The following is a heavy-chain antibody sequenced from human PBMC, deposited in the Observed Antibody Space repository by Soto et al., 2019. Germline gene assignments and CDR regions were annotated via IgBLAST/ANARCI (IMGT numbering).Heavy chain of an antibody. CDR3: ARDHPRGITIFGVVNNDGNYYYYGMDV. D-gene: IGHD3-3*01. J-gene: IGHJ6*02. Sequence: GASVKVSCKASGRTFSSYAISWVRQAPGQGLEWMGVIIPIFGTANYAQKFQGRVTITADESTSTAYMELSSLRSEDTAVYYCARDHPRGITIFGVVNNDGNYYYYGMDVWGQGTTVTVSS. CDR1: GRTFSSYA. V-gene: IGHV1-69*13. CDR2: IIPIFGTA.